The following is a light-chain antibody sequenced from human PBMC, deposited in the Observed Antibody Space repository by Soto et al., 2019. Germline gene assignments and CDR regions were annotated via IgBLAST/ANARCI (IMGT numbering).Light chain of an antibody. CDR3: GTWDSSLSAVI. J-gene: IGLJ2*01. CDR2: DNN. V-gene: IGLV1-51*01. CDR1: TSNIGNNY. Sequence: QSVLTQPPSVSAAPGQKVTISCSGSTSNIGNNYVSWYQHLPGAAPKLLVYDNNKRPSGIPDRFSGYKSGTSATLGITGLQTGDEADYYCGTWDSSLSAVIFGGGTKVTVL.